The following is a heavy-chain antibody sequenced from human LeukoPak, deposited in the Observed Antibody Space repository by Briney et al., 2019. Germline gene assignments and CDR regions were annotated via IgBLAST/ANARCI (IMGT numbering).Heavy chain of an antibody. Sequence: PGGSLRLSCAASGFRFRSHWMHWVRQHPGKGLVWVARINSDGSSTSHADSVKGRFTISRDNAKNSLYLQMNSLRAEDTAVYYCARDQTMGYWGQGTLVTVSS. CDR1: GFRFRSHW. CDR3: ARDQTMGY. D-gene: IGHD1/OR15-1a*01. J-gene: IGHJ4*02. V-gene: IGHV3-74*01. CDR2: INSDGSST.